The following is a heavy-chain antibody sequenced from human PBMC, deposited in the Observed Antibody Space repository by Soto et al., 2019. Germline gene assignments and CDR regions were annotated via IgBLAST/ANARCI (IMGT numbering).Heavy chain of an antibody. CDR1: GGSISSYY. V-gene: IGHV4-59*01. CDR2: IYYSGST. D-gene: IGHD6-6*01. J-gene: IGHJ4*02. CDR3: ARDVGKSSSSGAGFDY. Sequence: SETLSLTCTVSGGSISSYYWSWIRQPPGKGLEWIGYIYYSGSTNYNPSLKSRVTISVDTSKNQFSLKLSSVTAADTAVYYCARDVGKSSSSGAGFDYWGQGTLVTVSS.